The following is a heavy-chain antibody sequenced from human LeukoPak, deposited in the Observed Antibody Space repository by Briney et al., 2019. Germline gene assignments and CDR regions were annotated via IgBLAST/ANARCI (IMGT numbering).Heavy chain of an antibody. V-gene: IGHV3-49*04. CDR2: IRSKAYGGTT. Sequence: TGGSLRLSCAASGFTFSNYVMSWVRQAPGKGLEWVGFIRSKAYGGTTEYAASVKGRFTISRDDSKSIAYLQMNSLKTEDTAVYSCTRWGGDYYDSSGYYYGSRFDYWGQGTLVTVSS. CDR1: GFTFSNYV. D-gene: IGHD3-22*01. J-gene: IGHJ4*02. CDR3: TRWGGDYYDSSGYYYGSRFDY.